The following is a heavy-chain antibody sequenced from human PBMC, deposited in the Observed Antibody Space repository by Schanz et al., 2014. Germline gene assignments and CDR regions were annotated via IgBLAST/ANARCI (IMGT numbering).Heavy chain of an antibody. J-gene: IGHJ3*02. D-gene: IGHD2-21*01. Sequence: QVQLVQSGAEVKKPGASVRVSCKASEYSFTSYSMHWVRQAPGQRLEWMGWINTGSGDTKYSANFQARVTITRDTSATTAYMELTNLRSEDTAVYYCARDLPYCDGGKCYSDGFDIWGQGTLVTISS. CDR3: ARDLPYCDGGKCYSDGFDI. V-gene: IGHV1-3*04. CDR2: INTGSGDT. CDR1: EYSFTSYS.